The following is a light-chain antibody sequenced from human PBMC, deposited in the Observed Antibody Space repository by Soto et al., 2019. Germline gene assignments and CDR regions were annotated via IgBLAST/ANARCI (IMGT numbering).Light chain of an antibody. Sequence: DIPLTQSPSFLSASVGDRVTITCRASQGISSYLAWYQQKPGKAPKLLIYAASTLQSGVPSRFSGSGSGTEFTLTISSLQPEDFATYYCQQLNSYPPMYTFGQGTKLEIK. CDR1: QGISSY. CDR3: QQLNSYPPMYT. CDR2: AAS. J-gene: IGKJ2*01. V-gene: IGKV1-9*01.